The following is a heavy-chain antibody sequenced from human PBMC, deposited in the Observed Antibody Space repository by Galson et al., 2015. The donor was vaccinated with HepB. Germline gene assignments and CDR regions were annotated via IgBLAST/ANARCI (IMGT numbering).Heavy chain of an antibody. CDR1: GDSVTSNSAV. J-gene: IGHJ6*02. CDR2: TYFRSQWRI. CDR3: AYGSGV. V-gene: IGHV6-1*01. Sequence: CAISGDSVTSNSAVWNWIRQSPSRGLEWLGRTYFRSQWRIDYSVSVKSRITINADTSQNQLSLHLNSMTPEDTAVYYCAYGSGVWGQGTTVIVSS.